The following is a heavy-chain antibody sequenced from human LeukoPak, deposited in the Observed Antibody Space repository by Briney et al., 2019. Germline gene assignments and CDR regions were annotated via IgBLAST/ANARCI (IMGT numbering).Heavy chain of an antibody. CDR2: INHSGST. CDR1: GGSFSGYY. CDR3: ARGPAPAIRD. J-gene: IGHJ4*02. V-gene: IGHV4-34*01. Sequence: SETLSLTCAVYGGSFSGYYWSWIRQPPGKGLEWIGEINHSGSTNYNPSLKSRVTISVDTSKNQFSLKLSSVTAADTAVYYCARGPAPAIRDWGQGTLVTVSS.